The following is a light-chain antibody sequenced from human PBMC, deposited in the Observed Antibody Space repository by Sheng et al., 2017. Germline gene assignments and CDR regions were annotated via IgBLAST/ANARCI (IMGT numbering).Light chain of an antibody. CDR1: EMCNN. J-gene: IGKJ1*01. V-gene: IGKV1-39*01. CDR3: QQYNSYSRT. CDR2: DAS. Sequence: DSQMTQSPSSLSASIGDRVTITCRACEMCNNVNWYQQKPGKAPELLIFDASKLQSGVPSRFSGSASATGFTLTISSLQPEDLATYYCQQYNSYSRTFGQGTKVEIK.